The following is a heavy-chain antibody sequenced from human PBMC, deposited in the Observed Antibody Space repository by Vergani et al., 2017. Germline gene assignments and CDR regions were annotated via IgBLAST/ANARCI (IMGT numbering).Heavy chain of an antibody. J-gene: IGHJ6*02. D-gene: IGHD2-15*01. CDR1: GFTVSSNY. Sequence: EVQLVESGGGLVQPGGSLRLSCAASGFTVSSNYMNWVRQAPGKGLEWVAVIYSVGSTYYADAGKVRFNISRDNSKNTLYLQMNSLRAEDTAVYYSAAPPSLADVWGQGTTVTVSS. CDR2: IYSVGST. CDR3: AAPPSLADV. V-gene: IGHV3-66*02.